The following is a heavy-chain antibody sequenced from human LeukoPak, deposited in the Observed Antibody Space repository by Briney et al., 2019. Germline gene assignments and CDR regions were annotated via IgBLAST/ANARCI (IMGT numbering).Heavy chain of an antibody. CDR3: ASDYDSSAYYFI. CDR1: GASISSYY. Sequence: SETLPLTCTVSGASISSYYWSWIRQPPGKGLEWIGYIYYSGSTNYNPSLKSRVTISVDTSKNQFSLKLSSVTAADTAVYYCASDYDSSAYYFIWGQGTLVTVSS. J-gene: IGHJ4*02. D-gene: IGHD3-22*01. V-gene: IGHV4-59*01. CDR2: IYYSGST.